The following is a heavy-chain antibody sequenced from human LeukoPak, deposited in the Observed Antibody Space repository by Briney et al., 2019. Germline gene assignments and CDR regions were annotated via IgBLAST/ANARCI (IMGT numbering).Heavy chain of an antibody. CDR2: INVDSGNT. D-gene: IGHD2-21*02. J-gene: IGHJ4*02. CDR3: ARDHRANGNFVSATAFDF. CDR1: GYTFTNYA. V-gene: IGHV1-3*01. Sequence: ASVTVSCKASGYTFTNYAIHWVRQAPGQRPEWMGWINVDSGNTKYSEKFQDRVTITRDTSAGTAYVELSRLSSEDTAIYYCARDHRANGNFVSATAFDFWGQGTLVTVSS.